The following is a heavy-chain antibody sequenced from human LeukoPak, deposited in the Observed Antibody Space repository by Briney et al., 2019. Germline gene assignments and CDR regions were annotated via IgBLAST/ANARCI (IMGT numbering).Heavy chain of an antibody. V-gene: IGHV3-74*01. Sequence: GGSLRLSCAASGFTFNSYWMHWVRQAPGKGLLWVSRINTDGSSTHYADSVKGRLTISRDNAKNMLYLQMNGLRAEDTAVYYCVVWGEDSSGHRFDHWGQGTLVTVSS. D-gene: IGHD3-22*01. CDR2: INTDGSST. CDR3: VVWGEDSSGHRFDH. CDR1: GFTFNSYW. J-gene: IGHJ4*02.